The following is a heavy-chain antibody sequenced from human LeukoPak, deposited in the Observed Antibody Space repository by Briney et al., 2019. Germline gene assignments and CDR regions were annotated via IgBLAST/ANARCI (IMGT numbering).Heavy chain of an antibody. CDR3: ARVSYCGGDCYPFDY. CDR1: GGSISSDY. CDR2: IYYSGSA. Sequence: SETLSLTCTVSGGSISSDYWSWIRQPPGKGLEWIGYIYYSGSANYNPSLKSRVTISVDTSKNQFSLKLSSVTAAGTAVYYCARVSYCGGDCYPFDYWGQGTLVTVSS. D-gene: IGHD2-21*02. J-gene: IGHJ4*02. V-gene: IGHV4-59*01.